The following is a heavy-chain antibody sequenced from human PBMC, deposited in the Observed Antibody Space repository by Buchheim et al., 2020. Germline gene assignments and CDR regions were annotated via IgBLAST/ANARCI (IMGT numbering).Heavy chain of an antibody. CDR2: ISGPGDST. CDR1: GITFRRYA. CDR3: AKDITGASVYYYYDMDV. D-gene: IGHD1-20*01. Sequence: VQLLESGGGLVQPGGSLRLSCAASGITFRRYAMTWVRQAPGKGLEWVSAISGPGDSTYYAESVKGRFTISRDNSKNTVFLQMNSLTAEDTALYYCAKDITGASVYYYYDMDVWGQGTT. V-gene: IGHV3-23*01. J-gene: IGHJ6*02.